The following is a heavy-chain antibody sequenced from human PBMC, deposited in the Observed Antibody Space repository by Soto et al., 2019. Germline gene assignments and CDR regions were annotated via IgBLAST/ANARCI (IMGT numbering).Heavy chain of an antibody. V-gene: IGHV3-23*01. J-gene: IGHJ6*01. Sequence: GGSMRLWWIASEFKIRGSGMNWILKAPGKGLEWVSTISGSFGSTYYGDYVQGRFTVSRDNSKNTLYLQMNSLRAEDTAVYYCASRCATVLSLTFWG. D-gene: IGHD2-8*01. CDR2: ISGSFGST. CDR1: EFKIRGSG. CDR3: ASRCATVLSLTF.